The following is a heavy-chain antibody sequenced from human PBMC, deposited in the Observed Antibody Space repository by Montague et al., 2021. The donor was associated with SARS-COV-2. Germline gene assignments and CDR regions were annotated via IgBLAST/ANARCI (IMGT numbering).Heavy chain of an antibody. CDR3: ARGQVSVYGVLIMLPVAGPFDV. V-gene: IGHV4-34*01. J-gene: IGHJ3*01. Sequence: SETLSLTCAVYGGSFTDYYWTWIRQAPGKGLEWIGEVDHRGSASYSPSLKGRVSISVDRSKNQFSPNLRSVTAADTAAYYCARGQVSVYGVLIMLPVAGPFDVWGRGTMVLVSP. D-gene: IGHD3-3*01. CDR2: VDHRGSA. CDR1: GGSFTDYY.